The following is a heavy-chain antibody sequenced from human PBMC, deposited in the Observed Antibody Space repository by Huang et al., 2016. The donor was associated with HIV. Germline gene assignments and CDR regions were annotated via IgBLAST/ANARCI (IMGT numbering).Heavy chain of an antibody. Sequence: QLQLQESGPGLVKPSETLSLTCTVSGGSISSSSYYWGWIRQPPGKGLEWIGSIYYSGSTYDNPSLKSRVTISVDTSKNQLSLKLSSVTAADTAVYYCASQTLTTQYSSSWSYYYYGMDVWGQGTTVTVSS. J-gene: IGHJ6*02. V-gene: IGHV4-39*01. CDR3: ASQTLTTQYSSSWSYYYYGMDV. CDR1: GGSISSSSYY. CDR2: IYYSGST. D-gene: IGHD6-13*01.